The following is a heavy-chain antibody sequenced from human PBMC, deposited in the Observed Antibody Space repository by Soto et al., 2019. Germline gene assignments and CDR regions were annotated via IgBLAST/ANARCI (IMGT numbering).Heavy chain of an antibody. Sequence: EVQLLESGGGLIQPGGSLRLSCAGTGFTFRSYEMNWVRQAPGKGLEWLSYISSSGNTRNYADSLKGRFTISRDNARNSLYLQMNSLRAEDTAVYYCAVTTYYDNSGPYFFDYWGQGILVTVSS. CDR3: AVTTYYDNSGPYFFDY. CDR2: ISSSGNTR. V-gene: IGHV3-48*03. CDR1: GFTFRSYE. J-gene: IGHJ4*02. D-gene: IGHD3-22*01.